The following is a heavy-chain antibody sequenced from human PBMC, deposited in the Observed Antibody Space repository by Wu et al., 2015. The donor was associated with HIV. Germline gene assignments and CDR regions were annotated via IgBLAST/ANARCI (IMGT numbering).Heavy chain of an antibody. Sequence: QVQLVQSGAEVKKPRSSVKVSCKASGYTFTAHYIHWVRQAPGQGLEWLGYINPNTGVTNYAQNFQGRVTVTRDTSITTAYMELSMLTPDDTATYYCTNAAVLGSYSVDTWGQGTMVTVSS. CDR2: INPNTGVT. V-gene: IGHV1-2*02. J-gene: IGHJ3*02. CDR3: TNAAVLGSYSVDT. CDR1: GYTFTAHY. D-gene: IGHD5-12*01.